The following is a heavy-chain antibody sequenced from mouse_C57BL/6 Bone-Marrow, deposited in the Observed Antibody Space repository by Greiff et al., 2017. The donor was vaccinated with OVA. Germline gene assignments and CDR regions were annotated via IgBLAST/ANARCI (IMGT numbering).Heavy chain of an antibody. Sequence: DVQLQQSVAELVRPGASVKLSCTASGFNFKNTYMHWVKQRPEQGLEWIGRIDPANGNTKYAPKFQGKATITADTSSNTAYLQLSSLTSEDAAIYCSTRGDYGSYVYWGQGTTLTVSS. CDR3: TRGDYGSYVY. CDR2: IDPANGNT. J-gene: IGHJ2*01. V-gene: IGHV14-3*01. CDR1: GFNFKNTY. D-gene: IGHD2-1*01.